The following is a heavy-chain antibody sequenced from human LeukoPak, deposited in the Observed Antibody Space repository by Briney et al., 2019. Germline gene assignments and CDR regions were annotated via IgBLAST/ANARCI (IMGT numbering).Heavy chain of an antibody. J-gene: IGHJ5*02. CDR1: GGTFSSYA. D-gene: IGHD3-10*01. Sequence: ASVKVSCKASGGTFSSYAISWVRQAPGQGLEWMGGIIPIFGTANYAQKSQGRVTITADKSTSTAYMELSSLRSEDTAVYYCAPYPPTMVRGVIKNWFDPWGQGTLVTVSS. V-gene: IGHV1-69*06. CDR3: APYPPTMVRGVIKNWFDP. CDR2: IIPIFGTA.